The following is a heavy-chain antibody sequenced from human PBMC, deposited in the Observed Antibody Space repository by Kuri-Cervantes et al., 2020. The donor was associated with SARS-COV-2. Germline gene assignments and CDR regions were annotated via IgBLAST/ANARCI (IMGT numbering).Heavy chain of an antibody. D-gene: IGHD6-19*01. V-gene: IGHV3-48*01. Sequence: GESLKISCAASGFTFSSYSMNWVRQAPRKGLEWVSYISSSSSTIYYADSVKGRFTISRDNAKNSLYLQMNSLRAEDTAVYYCAKDFYAAVAGTAFNYWGQGTLVTVSS. CDR2: ISSSSSTI. CDR1: GFTFSSYS. J-gene: IGHJ4*02. CDR3: AKDFYAAVAGTAFNY.